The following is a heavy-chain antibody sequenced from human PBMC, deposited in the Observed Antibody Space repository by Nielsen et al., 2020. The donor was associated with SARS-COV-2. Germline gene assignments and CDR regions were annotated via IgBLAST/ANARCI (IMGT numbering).Heavy chain of an antibody. V-gene: IGHV3-7*01. D-gene: IGHD1-26*01. J-gene: IGHJ4*02. CDR2: IRSDSGAR. CDR1: GFSLSNYW. Sequence: GGSLRLSCVGSGFSLSNYWMSWVHQTPGRGLEWVANIRSDSGARFYGDSVKGRFTISRDNAKKSLYLQMNSLRAEDTAVYYCVRDTGAWDFDYWGQGTLITVSS. CDR3: VRDTGAWDFDY.